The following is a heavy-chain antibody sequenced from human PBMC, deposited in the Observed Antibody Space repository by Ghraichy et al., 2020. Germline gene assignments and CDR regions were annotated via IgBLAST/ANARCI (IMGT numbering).Heavy chain of an antibody. J-gene: IGHJ4*02. CDR3: ARGKVLLWFGEFFY. CDR1: GYTFTSYA. D-gene: IGHD3-10*01. V-gene: IGHV7-4-1*02. Sequence: ASVKVSCKASGYTFTSYAMNWVRQAPGQGLEWMGWINTNTGNPTYAQGFTGRFVFSLDTSVSTAYLQISSIKAEDTAVYYCARGKVLLWFGEFFYWGQGTLVTVSS. CDR2: INTNTGNP.